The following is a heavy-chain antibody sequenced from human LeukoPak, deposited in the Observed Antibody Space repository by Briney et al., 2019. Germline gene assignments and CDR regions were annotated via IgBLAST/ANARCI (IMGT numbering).Heavy chain of an antibody. CDR2: IIPIFGTA. D-gene: IGHD6-19*01. CDR1: GGTFSSYA. CDR3: ARAFLGTQWLSMERFDY. J-gene: IGHJ4*02. V-gene: IGHV1-69*13. Sequence: SVKVSCKASGGTFSSYAISWVRQAPGQGLEWMGGIIPIFGTANYAQKFQGRVTITADESTSTAYMELSSLRSEDTAVYYCARAFLGTQWLSMERFDYWGQGTLVTVSS.